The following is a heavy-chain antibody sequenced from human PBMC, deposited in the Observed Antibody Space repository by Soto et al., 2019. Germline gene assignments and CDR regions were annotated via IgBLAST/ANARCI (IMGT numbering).Heavy chain of an antibody. Sequence: TLSLTCTVSAGSVGSVSSYWSRTRQHPGKGLEGIGYIYYSGSTYYNPSLKSRVTISVDTSKNQFSLKLSSVTAADTAVYYCARSRTYYYDRSGYFCDYWAQGTLVTVS. CDR3: ARSRTYYYDRSGYFCDY. CDR1: AGSVGSVSSY. J-gene: IGHJ4*02. CDR2: IYYSGST. V-gene: IGHV4-31*03. D-gene: IGHD3-22*01.